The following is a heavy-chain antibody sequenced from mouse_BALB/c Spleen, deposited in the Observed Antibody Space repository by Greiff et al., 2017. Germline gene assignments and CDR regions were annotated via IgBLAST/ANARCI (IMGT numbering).Heavy chain of an antibody. J-gene: IGHJ4*01. CDR3: ARYSPAIHYYAMDY. Sequence: EVQLQQSGPSLVKPSQTLSLTCSVTGDSITSGYWNWIRKFPGNKLEYMGYISYSGSTYYNPSLKSRISITRDTSKNQYYLQLNSVTTEDTATYYCARYSPAIHYYAMDYWGQGTSVTVSS. V-gene: IGHV3-8*02. D-gene: IGHD6-1*01. CDR1: GDSITSGY. CDR2: ISYSGST.